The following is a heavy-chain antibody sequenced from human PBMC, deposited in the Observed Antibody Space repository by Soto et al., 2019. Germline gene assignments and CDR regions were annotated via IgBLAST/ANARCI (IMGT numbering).Heavy chain of an antibody. V-gene: IGHV1-46*01. D-gene: IGHD2-21*02. CDR2: VNPSGGHT. J-gene: IGHJ4*02. CDR1: GDTFTDYY. Sequence: QVQLMQSGAEVKKPGASVKVSCKASGDTFTDYYIHWVRQAPGQGLEWMGTVNPSGGHTTYAQHFLGRVTXPXXXSXXTLYMELTSLTSDDTAIYYCARGGHVVVVTAAVDYWGQGTLVTVSS. CDR3: ARGGHVVVVTAAVDY.